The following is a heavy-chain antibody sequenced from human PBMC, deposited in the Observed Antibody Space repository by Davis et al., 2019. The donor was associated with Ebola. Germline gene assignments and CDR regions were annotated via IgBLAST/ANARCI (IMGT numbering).Heavy chain of an antibody. CDR2: INHSGST. D-gene: IGHD2-2*02. CDR3: ARVRAIWSRMDV. Sequence: MPSETLSLTCTVSGGSISSSGYYWSWIRQPPGKGLEWIGEINHSGSTNYNPSLKSRVTISVDTSKNQFSLKLSSVTAADTAVYYCARVRAIWSRMDVWGQGTTVTVSS. V-gene: IGHV4-39*07. J-gene: IGHJ6*02. CDR1: GGSISSSGYY.